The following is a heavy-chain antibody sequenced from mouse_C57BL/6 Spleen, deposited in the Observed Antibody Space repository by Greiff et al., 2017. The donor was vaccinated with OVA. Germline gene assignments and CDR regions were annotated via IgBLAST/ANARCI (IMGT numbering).Heavy chain of an antibody. CDR3: ARSGGYYYGSSYDPYWYFDV. D-gene: IGHD1-1*01. CDR2: INPSNGGT. V-gene: IGHV1-53*01. Sequence: QVQLQQPGTELVKPGASVKLSCKASGYTFTSYWMHWVKQRPGQGLEWIGNINPSNGGTNYNEKFKSKATLTVDKSSSTAYMQLSSLTSEDSAVYYCARSGGYYYGSSYDPYWYFDVWGTGTTVTVSS. J-gene: IGHJ1*03. CDR1: GYTFTSYW.